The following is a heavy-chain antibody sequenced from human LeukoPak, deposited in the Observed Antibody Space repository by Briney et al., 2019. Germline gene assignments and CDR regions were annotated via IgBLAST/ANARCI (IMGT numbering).Heavy chain of an antibody. CDR1: GGSISSYY. CDR2: IYYSGSS. J-gene: IGHJ4*02. D-gene: IGHD5-24*01. CDR3: ARHRSGWLQSSFDY. Sequence: PSETLSLTCTVSGGSISSYYWSWIRQPPGKGLEWIGSIYYSGSSFDNPALKSRVTIFVDTSKNQFSLKLSSVTAADTAVYYCARHRSGWLQSSFDYWGQGTLVTVSS. V-gene: IGHV4-39*01.